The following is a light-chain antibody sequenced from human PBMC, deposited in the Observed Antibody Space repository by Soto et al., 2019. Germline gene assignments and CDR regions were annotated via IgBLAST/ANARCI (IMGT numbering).Light chain of an antibody. CDR1: QSISSW. Sequence: DIQMTQSPPTLSASVGDRVTITFRASQSISSWLAWYQQKPGRAPKLLIYAASTLQSGVPSRFSGSGSGTEFTLTISSLQPDDFATYYCQHYNSYSEAFGQGTKVDI. V-gene: IGKV1-5*01. CDR3: QHYNSYSEA. J-gene: IGKJ1*01. CDR2: AAS.